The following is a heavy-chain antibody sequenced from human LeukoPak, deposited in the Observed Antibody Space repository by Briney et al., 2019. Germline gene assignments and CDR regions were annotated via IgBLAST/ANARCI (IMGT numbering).Heavy chain of an antibody. Sequence: SETLSLICTVSGVSIRSYYWSWIRQPAGKGLEWIGRFHTSGSTNYNPSLKSRVTMSVDTSKNQFSLKLSSVTAADTAVYSCARATYYYDSSGYYYFDYWGQGTLVSVSS. CDR2: FHTSGST. V-gene: IGHV4-4*07. CDR1: GVSIRSYY. CDR3: ARATYYYDSSGYYYFDY. D-gene: IGHD3-22*01. J-gene: IGHJ4*02.